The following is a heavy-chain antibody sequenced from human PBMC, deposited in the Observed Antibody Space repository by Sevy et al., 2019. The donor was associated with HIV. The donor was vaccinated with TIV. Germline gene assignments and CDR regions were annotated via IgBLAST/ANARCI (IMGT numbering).Heavy chain of an antibody. Sequence: GGSLRLSCAPSGFTFATYWMTWVRQAPGKGLEWVAYIKQDGTDKYYVDSVRGRFAISRDNAKNSLYLHMSGLRAEDTAVYYCARALADWGSFHYSSWGRGTLVTVSS. CDR3: ARALADWGSFHYSS. CDR2: IKQDGTDK. CDR1: GFTFATYW. D-gene: IGHD3-16*02. V-gene: IGHV3-7*01. J-gene: IGHJ4*02.